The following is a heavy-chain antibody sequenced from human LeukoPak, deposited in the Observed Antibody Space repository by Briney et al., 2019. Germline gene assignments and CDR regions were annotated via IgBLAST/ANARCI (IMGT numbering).Heavy chain of an antibody. V-gene: IGHV4-34*01. CDR2: INHSEST. CDR1: GGSFSGYY. CDR3: ARGRPRLKQQLGLNYHYMDV. J-gene: IGHJ6*03. Sequence: SETLSLTCAVYGGSFSGYYWSWIRQPPGKGLEWIGEINHSESTNYNPSLKSRVTISVDTSKNQFSLKLSSVTAADTAVYYCARGRPRLKQQLGLNYHYMDVWGKGTTVTVSS. D-gene: IGHD6-13*01.